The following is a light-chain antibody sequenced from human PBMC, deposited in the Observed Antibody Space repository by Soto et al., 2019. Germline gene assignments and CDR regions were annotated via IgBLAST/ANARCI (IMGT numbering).Light chain of an antibody. CDR3: NSYTCRGTQV. J-gene: IGLJ1*01. CDR2: EVS. CDR1: SGDVGGYDY. Sequence: QSVLTQPASVSGSPGQSITISCTGTSGDVGGYDYVSWYQQSPGKAPKLIIYEVSKRPSGVTNRFSGSKSDNTASLTISGLQAEDEADYYCNSYTCRGTQVFGTGTKLTVL. V-gene: IGLV2-14*01.